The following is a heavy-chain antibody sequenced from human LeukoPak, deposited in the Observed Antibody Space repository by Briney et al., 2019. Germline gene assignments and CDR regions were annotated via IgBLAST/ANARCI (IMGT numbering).Heavy chain of an antibody. CDR2: IYSDNT. V-gene: IGHV3-53*01. J-gene: IGHJ4*02. Sequence: GGSLRLSCTVSGFTVSSNSMSWVRQAPGKGLEGVSFIYSDNTHYSDSVKGRFTISRDNTKPSLYLHMHSLSAEDTAFYYCAREGLVVGRDFDYWGQGTLVTVSS. CDR1: GFTVSSNS. CDR3: AREGLVVGRDFDY. D-gene: IGHD2-15*01.